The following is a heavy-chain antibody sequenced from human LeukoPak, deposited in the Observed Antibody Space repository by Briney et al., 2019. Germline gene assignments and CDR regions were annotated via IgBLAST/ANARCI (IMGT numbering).Heavy chain of an antibody. J-gene: IGHJ4*02. Sequence: PGGSLRLSCAASGFSFRTYGMHWVRQAPGKGLEWVAVISSDSSKKYYIDSVKGRFIVSRDNSKNTLFLQMNSLRVEDTAVYYCAKDRLIQWLLDSWGQGTLVTVSS. V-gene: IGHV3-30*18. CDR1: GFSFRTYG. D-gene: IGHD6-19*01. CDR3: AKDRLIQWLLDS. CDR2: ISSDSSKK.